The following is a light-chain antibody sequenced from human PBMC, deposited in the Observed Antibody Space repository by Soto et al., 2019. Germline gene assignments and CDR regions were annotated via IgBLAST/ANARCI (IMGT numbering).Light chain of an antibody. V-gene: IGKV1-5*01. CDR3: QQVKSYPWT. J-gene: IGKJ1*01. Sequence: DIQMTQSPSTLSASVGDRVTITCRASQSISTWLAWYQQKPGIAPKLLIYDASSLESGVPSRFSGSGSGTEFTLTISSLQPEDFATYYCQQVKSYPWTFGQGTKVDIK. CDR1: QSISTW. CDR2: DAS.